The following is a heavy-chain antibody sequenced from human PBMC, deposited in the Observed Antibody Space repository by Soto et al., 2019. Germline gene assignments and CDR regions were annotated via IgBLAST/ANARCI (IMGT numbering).Heavy chain of an antibody. D-gene: IGHD6-25*01. Sequence: EVQLEESGGDLVQPGGSLRLSCAASGFTLSAYWMTWVRQAPGKGLEWVANINRDGSKKSYLDSVRGRFTISTDNVANALYLQMDRLRADDTALYSCARDVSPGSSGLYLDAIDNWGQGTMVTVSS. CDR2: INRDGSKK. J-gene: IGHJ3*02. V-gene: IGHV3-7*05. CDR3: ARDVSPGSSGLYLDAIDN. CDR1: GFTLSAYW.